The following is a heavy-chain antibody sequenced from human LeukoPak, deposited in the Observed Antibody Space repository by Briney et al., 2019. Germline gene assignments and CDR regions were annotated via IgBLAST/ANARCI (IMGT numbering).Heavy chain of an antibody. V-gene: IGHV3-74*01. Sequence: GGSLRLSCAASGITFSSYWMHWVRQAPGKGLVWVSRINSDGSGTSYADSVKGRFTISRDNAKNSLYLQMNSLKTEDTAVYYCARDSSIQSLDPWGQGTLVTVSS. CDR1: GITFSSYW. J-gene: IGHJ5*02. D-gene: IGHD5-18*01. CDR3: ARDSSIQSLDP. CDR2: INSDGSGT.